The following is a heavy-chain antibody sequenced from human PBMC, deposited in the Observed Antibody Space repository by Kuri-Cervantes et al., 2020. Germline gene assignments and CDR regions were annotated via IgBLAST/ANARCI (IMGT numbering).Heavy chain of an antibody. D-gene: IGHD4-17*01. CDR3: ASRTDYGDLADAFDI. CDR2: IYYSGST. CDR1: GGSISSGGYY. J-gene: IGHJ3*02. V-gene: IGHV4-31*03. Sequence: SETLSLTCTVSGGSISSGGYYWSWIRQHPGKGLGWIGYIYYSGSTYYNPSLKSRVTISVDTSKNQFSLKLSSVTAADTAVYYCASRTDYGDLADAFDIWGQGTMVTVSS.